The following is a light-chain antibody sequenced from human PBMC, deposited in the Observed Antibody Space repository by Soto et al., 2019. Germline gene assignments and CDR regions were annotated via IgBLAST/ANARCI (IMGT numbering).Light chain of an antibody. CDR2: GAS. J-gene: IGKJ1*01. Sequence: EIVLTQSPGTLSLSPGERATLSCRASQSVSSSYLAWYQQKPGQAPRLLIYGASSRATGIPDRLSGSGSGTDFTLTISGLEPEDFAIYYCQHRSNWPPEWTFGQGTKVDIK. CDR1: QSVSSSY. V-gene: IGKV3D-20*02. CDR3: QHRSNWPPEWT.